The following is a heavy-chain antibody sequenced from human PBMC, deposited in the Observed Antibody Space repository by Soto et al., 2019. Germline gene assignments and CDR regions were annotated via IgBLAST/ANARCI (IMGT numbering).Heavy chain of an antibody. CDR1: GFTFSSYW. CDR2: IKQDGSEK. V-gene: IGHV3-7*05. J-gene: IGHJ4*02. D-gene: IGHD3-10*01. CDR3: ARGLAGELEPFDFDY. Sequence: EVQLVESGGGLVQPGGSLRLSCAASGFTFSSYWMSWVRQAPGKGLEWVANIKQDGSEKYYVGSVKGRFTISRDNAKNSLYLQMNSLRAEDTAVYYCARGLAGELEPFDFDYWGQGTLVTVSS.